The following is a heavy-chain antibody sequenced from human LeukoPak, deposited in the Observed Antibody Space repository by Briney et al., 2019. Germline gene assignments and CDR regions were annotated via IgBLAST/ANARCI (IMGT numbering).Heavy chain of an antibody. D-gene: IGHD5-18*01. CDR3: ARDGTVDTAMVEDY. J-gene: IGHJ4*02. Sequence: ASVKVSCKASGYTFTSYGISWVRQAPGQGLEWMGWIGAYNGNTNYAQKLQGRVTMTTDTSTSTAYMELRSLRSDDTAVYYCARDGTVDTAMVEDYWGQGTLVTVSS. CDR1: GYTFTSYG. CDR2: IGAYNGNT. V-gene: IGHV1-18*01.